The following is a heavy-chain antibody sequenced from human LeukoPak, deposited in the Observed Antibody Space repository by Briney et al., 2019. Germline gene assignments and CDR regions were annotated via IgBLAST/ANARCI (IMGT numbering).Heavy chain of an antibody. D-gene: IGHD6-19*01. Sequence: GGSLRLSCAASGFTFSSYSMNWVRQAPGKGLEWVGRIKSKTDGGTTDYAAPVKGRFTISRDDSKNTLYLQMNSLKTEDTAVYYCTTDPIAVAGIVDYWGQGTLVTVSS. J-gene: IGHJ4*02. CDR3: TTDPIAVAGIVDY. CDR2: IKSKTDGGTT. V-gene: IGHV3-15*01. CDR1: GFTFSSYS.